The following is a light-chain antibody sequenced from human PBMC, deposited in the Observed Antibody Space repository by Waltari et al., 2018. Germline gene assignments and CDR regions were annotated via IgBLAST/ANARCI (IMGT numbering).Light chain of an antibody. V-gene: IGLV4-69*01. J-gene: IGLJ3*02. CDR2: VNSDGSH. CDR3: QTGGHGTWV. CDR1: SGHSSNV. Sequence: QLVVTQSPSASAPLGASVKLTCTLSSGHSSNVIAWLQQRPEKGPRYLMKVNSDGSHSKGDEMPDRFSGSSSRAERYLTISSLQSDDEADYYCQTGGHGTWVFGGGTKLTVL.